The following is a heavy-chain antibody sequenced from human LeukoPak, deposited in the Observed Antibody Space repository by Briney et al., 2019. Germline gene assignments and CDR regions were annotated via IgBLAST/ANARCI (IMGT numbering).Heavy chain of an antibody. CDR3: AAAVNTGRAEHY. CDR1: VFTFSSWA. J-gene: IGHJ4*02. V-gene: IGHV3-23*05. D-gene: IGHD4-17*01. CDR2: IHNSGTDT. Sequence: PGGSLSLSCAASVFTFSSWAVTGARQAPGEGLEWVSSIHNSGTDTYYEDSVKGRFTISRDNSKNTLFLHINSLSAEDTAVYYCAAAVNTGRAEHYWGQGTLVTVSS.